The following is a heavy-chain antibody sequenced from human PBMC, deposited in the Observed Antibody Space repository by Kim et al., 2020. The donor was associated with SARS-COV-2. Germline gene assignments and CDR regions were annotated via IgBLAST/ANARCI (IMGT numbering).Heavy chain of an antibody. CDR2: MNPNSGNT. CDR1: GYTFTSYD. CDR3: ARGHLKSIVVVIAPRPYYYYMDD. Sequence: ASVKVSCKASGYTFTSYDINWVRQATGQGLEWMGWMNPNSGNTGYAQKFQGRVTMTRNTSISTDYMELSSLSSEDTAVYYCARGHLKSIVVVIAPRPYYYYMDDWGKGTTVTVYS. V-gene: IGHV1-8*01. J-gene: IGHJ6*03. D-gene: IGHD2-21*01.